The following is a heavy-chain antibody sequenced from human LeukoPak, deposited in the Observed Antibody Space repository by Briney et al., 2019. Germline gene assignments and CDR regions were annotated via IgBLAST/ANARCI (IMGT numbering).Heavy chain of an antibody. Sequence: SQTLSLTCTVSGGSISSGGYYWSWIRQHPGKGLECIGYIYYSGGTYYNPSLKSRVTISADTSKNQFSLKLSSVTAADTAMYYCARTYYYDSSGYFGYWGQGTLVTVSS. CDR2: IYYSGGT. D-gene: IGHD3-22*01. V-gene: IGHV4-31*03. CDR3: ARTYYYDSSGYFGY. CDR1: GGSISSGGYY. J-gene: IGHJ4*02.